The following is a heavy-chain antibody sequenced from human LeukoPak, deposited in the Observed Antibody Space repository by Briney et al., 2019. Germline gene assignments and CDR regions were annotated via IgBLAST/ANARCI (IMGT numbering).Heavy chain of an antibody. CDR1: GGSISSYY. CDR3: ARMGCIVGATTVDY. V-gene: IGHV4-4*07. Sequence: SETLSLTCTVSGGSISSYYWSWIRQPAGKGLEWIGCIYTSGSTNYNPSLKSRVTMSVDTSKNQFSLKLSSVTADDTAMYYCARMGCIVGATTVDYWGQGTLVTVSS. CDR2: IYTSGST. J-gene: IGHJ4*02. D-gene: IGHD1-26*01.